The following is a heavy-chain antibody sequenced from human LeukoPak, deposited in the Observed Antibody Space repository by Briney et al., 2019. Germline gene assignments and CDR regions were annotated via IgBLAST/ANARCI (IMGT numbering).Heavy chain of an antibody. D-gene: IGHD3-22*01. J-gene: IGHJ5*02. Sequence: PGGSLTLSCAVSGYTFNSYWMSWLRQAPGKGLEWVANIKQQGSEKYYVDSVKGRFTISRDNAKNSLYLQMNSLRAEETAVYYCARDLVPYYDSSGYTRWFDPWGQGTLVTVSS. CDR1: GYTFNSYW. V-gene: IGHV3-7*04. CDR2: IKQQGSEK. CDR3: ARDLVPYYDSSGYTRWFDP.